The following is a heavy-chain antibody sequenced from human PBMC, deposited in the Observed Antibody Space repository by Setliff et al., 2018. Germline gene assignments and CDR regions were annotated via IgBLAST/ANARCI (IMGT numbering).Heavy chain of an antibody. D-gene: IGHD3-3*01. CDR2: IYTTWST. J-gene: IGHJ3*02. V-gene: IGHV4-4*07. Sequence: SETLSLTCTVSDGSLSTYYWSWIRQPPGKGLEWIGRIYTTWSTNYNPSLKSRVTISVDTSKNQFSLKLSSVTAADTAVYYCARDRGYNFWSGYSNAFDIWGQGTMVT. CDR1: DGSLSTYY. CDR3: ARDRGYNFWSGYSNAFDI.